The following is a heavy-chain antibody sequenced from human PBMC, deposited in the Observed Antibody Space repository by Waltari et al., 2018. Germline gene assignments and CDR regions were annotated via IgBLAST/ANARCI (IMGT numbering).Heavy chain of an antibody. D-gene: IGHD3-10*01. J-gene: IGHJ6*03. CDR3: AKTDGYGSGSYYPDYYYYYYYMDV. CDR1: GFTFSSYS. Sequence: EVQLVESGGGLVQPGGSLRLSCAASGFTFSSYSMNWVRQAPGKGLEWVSYISSSSSTIYYAAAVKGRFTISRDNSNNSLYLQMNSLRAEDTAVYDCAKTDGYGSGSYYPDYYYYYYYMDVWGKGTTVTVSS. V-gene: IGHV3-48*04. CDR2: ISSSSSTI.